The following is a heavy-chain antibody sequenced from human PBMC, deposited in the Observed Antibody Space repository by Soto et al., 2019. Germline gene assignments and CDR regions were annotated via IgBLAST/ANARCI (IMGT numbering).Heavy chain of an antibody. Sequence: LRLSCSASGFAFSTYAMHWVRQTPGKGLEYVSAISPQGASSYYADSVKGRFTISRDDSKNTVYLQMSTLRPDDTAVYYCVSMIIARGAFDYWGQGTLVTVSS. CDR3: VSMIIARGAFDY. D-gene: IGHD3-22*01. J-gene: IGHJ4*02. CDR1: GFAFSTYA. V-gene: IGHV3-64D*06. CDR2: ISPQGASS.